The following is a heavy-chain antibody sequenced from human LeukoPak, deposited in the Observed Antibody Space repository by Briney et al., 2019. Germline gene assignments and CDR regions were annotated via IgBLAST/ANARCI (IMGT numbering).Heavy chain of an antibody. Sequence: GGSLRLSCTASGFTFSSYSVNWVRQAPGKGLEWVSYISGSSNTIYYADSVKGRFTISRDNAKNSLYLQMNSLRAEDTAVYYCARDQRGAMVRGVKDAFDIWGQGTMVTVSS. D-gene: IGHD3-10*01. CDR3: ARDQRGAMVRGVKDAFDI. V-gene: IGHV3-48*01. CDR1: GFTFSSYS. J-gene: IGHJ3*02. CDR2: ISGSSNTI.